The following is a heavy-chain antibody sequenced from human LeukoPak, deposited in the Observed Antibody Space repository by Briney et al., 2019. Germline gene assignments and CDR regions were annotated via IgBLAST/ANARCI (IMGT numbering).Heavy chain of an antibody. CDR1: GFTFSSYA. J-gene: IGHJ4*02. V-gene: IGHV3-23*01. CDR3: AKQTQRGYSYGPDLGGFDY. D-gene: IGHD5-18*01. CDR2: ISGSGGST. Sequence: GGSLRLSCAASGFTFSSYAMSWVRQAPGKGLEWVSAISGSGGSTYYADSVKGRFTISRDNSKNTLYLQMNSLRAEDTAVYYCAKQTQRGYSYGPDLGGFDYWGQGTLVTVSS.